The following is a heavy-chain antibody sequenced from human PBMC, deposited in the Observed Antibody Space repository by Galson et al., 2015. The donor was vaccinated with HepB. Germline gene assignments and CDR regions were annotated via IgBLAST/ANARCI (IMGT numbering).Heavy chain of an antibody. CDR1: GDSVSSNSAA. V-gene: IGHV6-1*01. D-gene: IGHD6-6*01. Sequence: CAISGDSVSSNSAAWNWIRQSPSRGLEWLGRAYYRSKWYNDYAVSVKSRITINPDTSKNQFSLQLNSVTPEDTAVYYCAREYSSSQSYYYYGMDVWGQRTTVTVSS. J-gene: IGHJ6*02. CDR2: AYYRSKWYN. CDR3: AREYSSSQSYYYYGMDV.